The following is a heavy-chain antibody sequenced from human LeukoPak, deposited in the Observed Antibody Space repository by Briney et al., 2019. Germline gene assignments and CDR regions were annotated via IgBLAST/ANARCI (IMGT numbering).Heavy chain of an antibody. D-gene: IGHD6-19*01. CDR3: AKRGYSSGWYYFDY. CDR1: GFTFSSYA. Sequence: GGSLRLSCAASGFTFSSYAMSWVRQAPGKGLEWVSAISGSGGSTYYADSVKGRFTISRDNSKNTLYLQMNSLGAEDTAVYYCAKRGYSSGWYYFDYWGQGTLVTVSS. J-gene: IGHJ4*02. V-gene: IGHV3-23*01. CDR2: ISGSGGST.